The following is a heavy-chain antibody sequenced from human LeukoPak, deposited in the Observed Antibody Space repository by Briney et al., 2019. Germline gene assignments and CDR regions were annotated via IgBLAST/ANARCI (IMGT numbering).Heavy chain of an antibody. CDR2: ISWNSGSI. D-gene: IGHD1-26*01. V-gene: IGHV3-9*01. Sequence: GGSLRLSCAASGFTIDDYAMHWVRQAPGKGLEWVSGISWNSGSIGYADSVKGRFTISRDNSKNTLYLQMNSLRAEDTALYYCAKEDHSGSYYYFDYWGQGTLVTVSS. CDR1: GFTIDDYA. J-gene: IGHJ4*02. CDR3: AKEDHSGSYYYFDY.